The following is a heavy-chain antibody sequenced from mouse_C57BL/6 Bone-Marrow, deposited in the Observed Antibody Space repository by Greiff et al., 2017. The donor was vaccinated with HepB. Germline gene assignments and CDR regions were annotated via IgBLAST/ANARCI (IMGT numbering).Heavy chain of an antibody. CDR1: GYAFSSSW. CDR2: IYPGDGDT. V-gene: IGHV1-82*01. Sequence: QVQLKQSGPELVKPGASVKISCKASGYAFSSSWMNWVKQRPGKGLEWIGRIYPGDGDTNYNGKFTGKATLTADKSSSTAYMQLSSLTSEDSAVYFCARCDNYENCYYAMDYWGQGTSVTVSS. J-gene: IGHJ4*01. D-gene: IGHD1-3*01. CDR3: ARCDNYENCYYAMDY.